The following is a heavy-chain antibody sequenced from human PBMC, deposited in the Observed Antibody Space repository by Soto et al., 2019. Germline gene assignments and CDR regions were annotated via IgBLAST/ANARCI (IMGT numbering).Heavy chain of an antibody. D-gene: IGHD2-2*01. J-gene: IGHJ4*02. V-gene: IGHV3-7*01. CDR2: IKQDGGEK. Sequence: GSLRLSCAASGFTFSSYWMSWVRQAPGKGLEWVANIKQDGGEKYYVDSVKGRFTISRDNAKNSLYLQMNSLRAEDTAVYYCARDRDIGYCSSTSCYRSRAFDYWGQGTLVTVSS. CDR1: GFTFSSYW. CDR3: ARDRDIGYCSSTSCYRSRAFDY.